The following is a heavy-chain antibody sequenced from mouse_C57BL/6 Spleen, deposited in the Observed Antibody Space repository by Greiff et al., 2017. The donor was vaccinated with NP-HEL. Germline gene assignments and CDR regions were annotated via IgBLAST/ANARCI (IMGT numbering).Heavy chain of an antibody. D-gene: IGHD2-3*01. CDR2: IHPNSGST. J-gene: IGHJ3*01. Sequence: QVQLQQPGAELVKPGASVKLSCKASGYTFTSYWMHWVKQRPGQGLEWIGMIHPNSGSTNYNEKFKSKATLTVDKSSSTAYMQLSSLTSEDSAVYYCARVDDGYFLFAYWGQGTLVTVSA. CDR1: GYTFTSYW. CDR3: ARVDDGYFLFAY. V-gene: IGHV1-64*01.